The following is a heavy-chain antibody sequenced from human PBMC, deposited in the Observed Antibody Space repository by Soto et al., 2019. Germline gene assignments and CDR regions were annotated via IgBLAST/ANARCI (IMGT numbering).Heavy chain of an antibody. CDR2: IKQDGSEK. D-gene: IGHD3-3*01. Sequence: PGGSLRLSCAASGFSFSSYWMSWVRQALGKGLEWVANIKQDGSEKYYVDSVKGRLTISRDNAKNSLYLQMNSLRAEDTAVYYCSRENDFWSGYYTGIFDYWGQGTLVTVSS. J-gene: IGHJ4*02. CDR1: GFSFSSYW. CDR3: SRENDFWSGYYTGIFDY. V-gene: IGHV3-7*01.